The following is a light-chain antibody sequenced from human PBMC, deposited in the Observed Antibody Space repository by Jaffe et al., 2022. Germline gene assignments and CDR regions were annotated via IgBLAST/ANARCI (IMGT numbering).Light chain of an antibody. J-gene: IGLJ2*01. CDR1: SLRSNL. CDR3: NSRGTGGNHVEF. Sequence: SSELTQDPVVSVALGQTVNITCQGDSLRSNLASWYQQKSGQAPVLVIYGKNVRPSMIPDRFSGSSSGDTSSLTITGAQAEDEADYYCNSRGTGGNHVEFFGGGTKLTVL. CDR2: GKN. V-gene: IGLV3-19*01.